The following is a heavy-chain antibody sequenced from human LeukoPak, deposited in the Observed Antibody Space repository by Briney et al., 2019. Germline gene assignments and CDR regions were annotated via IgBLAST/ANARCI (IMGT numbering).Heavy chain of an antibody. CDR2: ISSNGGST. CDR3: VRRLPTTPHYYFDY. V-gene: IGHV3-64D*06. J-gene: IGHJ4*02. D-gene: IGHD2-21*02. Sequence: GGSLRLSCSASGFTFSSYAMHWVRQAPGRGLEYVSAISSNGGSTYYADSVKGRFTISRDNSKNTLYPQMSSLRADVTAVYYCVRRLPTTPHYYFDYWGQGTLVTVSS. CDR1: GFTFSSYA.